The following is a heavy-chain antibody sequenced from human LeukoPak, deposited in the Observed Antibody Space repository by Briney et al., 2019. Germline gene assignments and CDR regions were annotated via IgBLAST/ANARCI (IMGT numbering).Heavy chain of an antibody. CDR1: GYTFTGYY. V-gene: IGHV1-2*04. CDR2: INPNSGGT. CDR3: ARAGSHDYYDSSGYYPFDY. J-gene: IGHJ4*02. Sequence: ASVKVSCKASGYTFTGYYMHWVRQAPGQGLEWMGWINPNSGGTNYAQKFQGWVTMTRDTSISTAYMELSRLRSDDTAVCYCARAGSHDYYDSSGYYPFDYWGQGTLVTVSS. D-gene: IGHD3-22*01.